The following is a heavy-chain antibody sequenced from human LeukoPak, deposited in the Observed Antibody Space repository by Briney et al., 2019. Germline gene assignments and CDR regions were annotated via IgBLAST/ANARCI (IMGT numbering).Heavy chain of an antibody. CDR1: GFTFSSFA. CDR2: ISYDGNDK. J-gene: IGHJ4*02. Sequence: PGGSLRLSCAASGFTFSSFAMHWVRQAPGKGLEWVAVISYDGNDKYYADSVKGRFTISRDNSKNTLYLQMNSLRAEDTAVYYCAREAVAGCVDYWGQGTLVTVSS. CDR3: AREAVAGCVDY. V-gene: IGHV3-30*14. D-gene: IGHD6-19*01.